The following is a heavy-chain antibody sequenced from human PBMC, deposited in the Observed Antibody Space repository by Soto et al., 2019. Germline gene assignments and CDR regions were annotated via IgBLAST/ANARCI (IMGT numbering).Heavy chain of an antibody. CDR1: GFTFSNYT. J-gene: IGHJ6*02. V-gene: IGHV3-21*01. D-gene: IGHD6-19*01. CDR3: ARDLKVAASNSYFYYGMDV. Sequence: EVQLVESGGGLVKPGGSLRLSCAASGFTFSNYTMEWVRQAPGKGLDWLSSISRSSTNIFYADSVKGRFTVSRDNANNVLYLQINSLIAEDTAIYYCARDLKVAASNSYFYYGMDVWGQGTTVTVSS. CDR2: ISRSSTNI.